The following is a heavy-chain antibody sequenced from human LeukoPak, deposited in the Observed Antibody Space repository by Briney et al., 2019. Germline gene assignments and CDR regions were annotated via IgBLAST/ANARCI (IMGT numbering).Heavy chain of an antibody. CDR1: GFTFSSYG. CDR2: ICGSGGST. CDR3: AREGSQQQVYNMDV. Sequence: PGGTLRLSCTASGFTFSSYGMIWVRQAPGKGLEGVSAICGSGGSTYYADSVKGRFTISRDNSKTTLDLQMNSLRAEDTAVYYCAREGSQQQVYNMDVWGKGTTVTISS. V-gene: IGHV3-23*01. J-gene: IGHJ6*03. D-gene: IGHD6-13*01.